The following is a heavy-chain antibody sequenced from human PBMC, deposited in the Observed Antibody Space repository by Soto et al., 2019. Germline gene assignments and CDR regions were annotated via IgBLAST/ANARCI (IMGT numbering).Heavy chain of an antibody. CDR3: ARDYGYYYYYGMDV. D-gene: IGHD3-10*01. J-gene: IGHJ6*02. CDR2: ISSSSSTI. V-gene: IGHV3-48*02. Sequence: PGGSLRLSCAASGFTFSSYSMNWVRQAPGKGLEWVSYISSSSSTIYYADSVKGRFTISRDNAKNSLYLQMNSLRDEDTAVYYCARDYGYYYYYGMDVWGQGPTVTVSS. CDR1: GFTFSSYS.